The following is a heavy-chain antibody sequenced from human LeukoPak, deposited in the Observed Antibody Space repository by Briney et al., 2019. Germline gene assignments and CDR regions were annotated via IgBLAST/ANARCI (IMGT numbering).Heavy chain of an antibody. J-gene: IGHJ6*03. CDR1: GGSISSGSYY. CDR3: ARGSRGLDPYYYYYMDV. V-gene: IGHV4-61*02. CDR2: IYTSGST. D-gene: IGHD3/OR15-3a*01. Sequence: SQTLSLTCTVSGGSISSGSYYWSWIRQPAGKGLEWIGRIYTSGSTNYNPSLKSRVTISVDTSKNQFSLKLSSVTAADTAVFYCARGSRGLDPYYYYYMDVWGKGTTVTVSS.